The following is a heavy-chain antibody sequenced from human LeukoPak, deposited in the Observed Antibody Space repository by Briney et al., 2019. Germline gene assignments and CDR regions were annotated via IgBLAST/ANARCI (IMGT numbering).Heavy chain of an antibody. CDR1: VGSFSGYY. Sequence: SETLSLTCAVYVGSFSGYYWSWIRQPPGKGLEWIGEINHSGSTNYNSSLKSRVTISVDTSKNQFSLKLSSVTAEDTAVYSCARWGLAYTIDYWGQGTLVTVSS. J-gene: IGHJ4*02. D-gene: IGHD2-21*01. V-gene: IGHV4-34*01. CDR3: ARWGLAYTIDY. CDR2: INHSGST.